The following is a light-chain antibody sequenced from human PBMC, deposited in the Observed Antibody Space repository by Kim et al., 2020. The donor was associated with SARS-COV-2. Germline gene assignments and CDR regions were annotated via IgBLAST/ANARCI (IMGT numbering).Light chain of an antibody. V-gene: IGLV3-19*01. CDR1: SLRNYY. CDR3: NSWDSSGDHL. Sequence: VALGQTVRITCQGDSLRNYYINWYQQKPGQAPVLVIYNKKDRPSGIPDRFSGYNSGNTASLTITGTQAEDEADYYCNSWDSSGDHLFGGGTQLTVL. CDR2: NKK. J-gene: IGLJ2*01.